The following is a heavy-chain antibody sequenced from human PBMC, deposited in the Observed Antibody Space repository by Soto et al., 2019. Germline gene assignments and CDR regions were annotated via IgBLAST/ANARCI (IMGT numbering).Heavy chain of an antibody. CDR1: GDSVSSNSAA. CDR3: ARDPRYCSSTSCYYYYYGMDV. J-gene: IGHJ6*02. D-gene: IGHD2-2*01. Sequence: SQTLSLTCAISGDSVSSNSAAWNWIRQSPSRGLKWLGRTYYRSKWYNDYAVSVKSRITINPDTSKNQFSLQLNSVTPEDTAVYYCARDPRYCSSTSCYYYYYGMDVWGQGTTVTVSS. V-gene: IGHV6-1*01. CDR2: TYYRSKWYN.